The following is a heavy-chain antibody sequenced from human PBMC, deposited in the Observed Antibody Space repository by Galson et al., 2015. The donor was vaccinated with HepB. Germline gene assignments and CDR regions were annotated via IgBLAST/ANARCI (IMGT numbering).Heavy chain of an antibody. CDR3: ARDSVGWDLDAFDI. V-gene: IGHV3-7*03. CDR1: GFTFSSYW. CDR2: IKQDGSEK. J-gene: IGHJ3*02. D-gene: IGHD1-26*01. Sequence: SLRLSCAASGFTFSSYWMSWVRQAPGKGLEWVANIKQDGSEKYYVDSVKGRFTISRDNAKNSLYLQMNSLRAEDTAVYYCARDSVGWDLDAFDIWGQGTMVTVSS.